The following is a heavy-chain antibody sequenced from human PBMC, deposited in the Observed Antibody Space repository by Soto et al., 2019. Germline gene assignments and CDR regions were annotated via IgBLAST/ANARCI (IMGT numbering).Heavy chain of an antibody. V-gene: IGHV4-34*01. CDR2: INHSGST. CDR1: GGSFSGYY. CDR3: ARWSGYSSGWYFPKFYYYYSGMDV. J-gene: IGHJ6*02. D-gene: IGHD6-19*01. Sequence: SETLSLTCAVYGGSFSGYYWSWIRQPPGKGLEWIGEINHSGSTNYNPSLKSRVTISVDTSKNQFSLKLSSVTAADTAVYYCARWSGYSSGWYFPKFYYYYSGMDVWGQGTTVTVSS.